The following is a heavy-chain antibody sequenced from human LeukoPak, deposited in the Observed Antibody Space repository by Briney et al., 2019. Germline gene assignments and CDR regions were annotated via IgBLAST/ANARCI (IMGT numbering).Heavy chain of an antibody. CDR3: AKDRTGPRGVNYFDY. V-gene: IGHV3-23*01. D-gene: IGHD2-8*01. CDR1: GFTFSSYA. J-gene: IGHJ4*02. CDR2: ISGSGGST. Sequence: PGGSLRLSCAASGFTFSSYAMSWVRQAPGKGLEWVSAISGSGGSTYYADSVKGRFTISRDNSKSTLYLQMNSLRAEDTAVYYCAKDRTGPRGVNYFDYWGQGTLVTVSS.